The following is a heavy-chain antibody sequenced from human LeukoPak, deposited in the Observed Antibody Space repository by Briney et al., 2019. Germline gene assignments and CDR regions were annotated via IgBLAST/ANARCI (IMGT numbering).Heavy chain of an antibody. CDR3: AISKNLLYYYYMDV. CDR1: GYTFTGYY. J-gene: IGHJ6*03. CDR2: INPNSGGT. Sequence: GASVKVSCKASGYTFTGYYMHWVRQAPGQGLEWMGWINPNSGGTNYAQKFQGRVTMTRDTSISTAYMELSRLRSDDTAVYYCAISKNLLYYYYMDVWGKGTTVTVSS. V-gene: IGHV1-2*02.